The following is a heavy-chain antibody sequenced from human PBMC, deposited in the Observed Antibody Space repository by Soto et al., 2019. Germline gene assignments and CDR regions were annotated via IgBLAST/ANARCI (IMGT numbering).Heavy chain of an antibody. CDR2: IYTSGST. CDR3: AGEECIAAEAPNWFDP. CDR1: GGSISSYY. Sequence: SETLSLTCTVSGGSISSYYWSWIRQPAGKGLEWIGRIYTSGSTNYNPSLKSRVTMSVDTSKNQFSLKLSSVTAADTAVYYCAGEECIAAEAPNWFDPWGQGTLGTVSA. J-gene: IGHJ5*02. D-gene: IGHD6-13*01. V-gene: IGHV4-4*07.